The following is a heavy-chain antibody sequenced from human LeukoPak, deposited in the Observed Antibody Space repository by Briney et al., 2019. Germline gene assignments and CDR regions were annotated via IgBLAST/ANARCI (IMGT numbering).Heavy chain of an antibody. CDR3: ARPSGSYFMWFDP. Sequence: ASVKVSCKASGYTFTSYAMHWVRQAPGQRPEWMGWINAGNGNTKYSQKFQGRVTITRDTSASTAYMELSSLRSEDTAVYYCARPSGSYFMWFDPWGQGTLVTVSS. D-gene: IGHD1-26*01. CDR1: GYTFTSYA. J-gene: IGHJ5*02. V-gene: IGHV1-3*01. CDR2: INAGNGNT.